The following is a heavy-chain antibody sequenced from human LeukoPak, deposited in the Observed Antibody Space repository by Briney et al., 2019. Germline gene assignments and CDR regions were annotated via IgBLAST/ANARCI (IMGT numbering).Heavy chain of an antibody. CDR3: AGGDGVYVY. CDR1: GFTFSSYS. J-gene: IGHJ4*02. V-gene: IGHV3-21*04. Sequence: GGSLRLSCAASGFTFSSYSMNWVRQAPGKGLEWVSSISKNSGYMYYIDSVKGRFTISRDNAKDSMYLQMNSLRAEDTAVYYCAGGDGVYVYWGQGTLVTVSS. CDR2: ISKNSGYM. D-gene: IGHD5/OR15-5a*01.